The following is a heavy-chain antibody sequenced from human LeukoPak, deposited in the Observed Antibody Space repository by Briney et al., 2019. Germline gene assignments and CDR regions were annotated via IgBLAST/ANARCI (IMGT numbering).Heavy chain of an antibody. D-gene: IGHD6-6*01. CDR3: ARGPRRYSSSWAY. Sequence: SETLSLTCTVSGGSISSGNYFWSWIRQPAGKGLEWIGRIYTSGSTNYNPSLKSRVTISVDTSKNQFSLKLSSVTAADTAVYYCARGPRRYSSSWAYWGQGTLVTVSS. V-gene: IGHV4-61*02. CDR2: IYTSGST. CDR1: GGSISSGNYF. J-gene: IGHJ4*02.